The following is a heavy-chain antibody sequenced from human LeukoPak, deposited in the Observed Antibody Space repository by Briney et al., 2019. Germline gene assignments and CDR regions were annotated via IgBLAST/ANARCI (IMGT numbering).Heavy chain of an antibody. CDR1: GGTFSSYA. D-gene: IGHD3-22*01. Sequence: AASVKVFCKASGGTFSSYAISWVRQAPGQGLEWMGGIIPIFGTANYAQKFQGRVTITTDESTSTAYMELSSLRSEDTAVYYCARTAETIYYCDSSGYEPTFDYWGQGTLVTVSS. CDR3: ARTAETIYYCDSSGYEPTFDY. CDR2: IIPIFGTA. V-gene: IGHV1-69*05. J-gene: IGHJ4*02.